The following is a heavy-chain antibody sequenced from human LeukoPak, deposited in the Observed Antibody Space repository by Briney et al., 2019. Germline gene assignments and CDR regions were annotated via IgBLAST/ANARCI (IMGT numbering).Heavy chain of an antibody. D-gene: IGHD3-10*01. CDR1: GFTFDDYG. Sequence: GGSLRLSCAASGFTFDDYGMSWVRQAPGKGLEWVSGINWNGGSTGYADSVKGQFTISRDNAKNSLYLQMNSLRAEDTAVYYCASERRGWAAGSGPDGFEIWGQGTMVTVSS. CDR2: INWNGGST. V-gene: IGHV3-20*04. CDR3: ASERRGWAAGSGPDGFEI. J-gene: IGHJ3*02.